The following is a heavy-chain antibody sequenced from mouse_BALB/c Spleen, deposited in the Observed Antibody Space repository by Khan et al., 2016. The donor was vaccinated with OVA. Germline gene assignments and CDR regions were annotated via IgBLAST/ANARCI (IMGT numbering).Heavy chain of an antibody. CDR1: GYTFTDYY. CDR3: ARRNYFGYTFAY. Sequence: QVQLKESGAELARPGASVKLSCKASGYTFTDYYINWMKQRTGQGREWIGEISPGSGDIYYNEKFKGKATLTADKSSSTAYLQLRSLTSEASAVSFGARRNYFGYTFAYWGQGTLVTVSA. J-gene: IGHJ3*01. CDR2: ISPGSGDI. D-gene: IGHD1-2*01. V-gene: IGHV1-77*01.